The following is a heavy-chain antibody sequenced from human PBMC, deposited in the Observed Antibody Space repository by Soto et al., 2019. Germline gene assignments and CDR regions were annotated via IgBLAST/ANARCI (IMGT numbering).Heavy chain of an antibody. CDR1: GYTFTGYY. J-gene: IGHJ6*04. Sequence: QVQLVQSGAEVKKPGASVKVSCKASGYTFTGYYMHWVRQAPGQGLEWMGWINPNSGGTNYAQKFQGWVTMTRDTSISTAYMELSRLRSDDTAVYYCARKDSSSWYSRRYYYGMDVWGKGTTVTVSS. V-gene: IGHV1-2*04. CDR3: ARKDSSSWYSRRYYYGMDV. CDR2: INPNSGGT. D-gene: IGHD6-13*01.